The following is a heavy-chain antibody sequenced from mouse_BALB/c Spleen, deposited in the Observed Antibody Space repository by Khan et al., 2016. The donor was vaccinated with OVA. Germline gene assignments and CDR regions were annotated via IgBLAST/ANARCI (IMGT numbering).Heavy chain of an antibody. CDR3: TRWGYWFAY. D-gene: IGHD2-2*01. CDR1: GYSFTSYW. V-gene: IGHV1-5*01. J-gene: IGHJ3*01. Sequence: EVQLQESGTVLARPGASVKMSCKTSGYSFTSYWMHWIKQRPGQGLEWFGAIYPGNSDANYNQKFKDKAKLTAVTSASTANMELSSLTDEDSAVYYCTRWGYWFAYWGQGTLVTVSA. CDR2: IYPGNSDA.